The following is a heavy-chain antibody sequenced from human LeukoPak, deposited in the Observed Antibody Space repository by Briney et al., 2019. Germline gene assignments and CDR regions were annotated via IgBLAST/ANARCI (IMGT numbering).Heavy chain of an antibody. CDR1: GGSISCGDYY. CDR3: ASLRSSSYYFDY. V-gene: IGHV4-30-4*08. CDR2: IYYSGST. J-gene: IGHJ4*02. D-gene: IGHD6-6*01. Sequence: SETLSLTCTVSGGSISCGDYYWSWIRQPPGKGLVWIGYIYYSGSTYYNPSLKSRVTISVDTSKNQFSLKLSSVTAADTAVYYCASLRSSSYYFDYWGQGTLVTVSS.